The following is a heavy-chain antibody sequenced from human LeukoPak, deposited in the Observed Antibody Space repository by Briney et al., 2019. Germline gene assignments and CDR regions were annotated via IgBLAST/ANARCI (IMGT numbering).Heavy chain of an antibody. CDR1: GFTFSSYG. CDR3: AKNGGYSYGYRYYFDY. D-gene: IGHD5-18*01. CDR2: ISYDGSNK. J-gene: IGHJ4*02. V-gene: IGHV3-30*18. Sequence: GGSLRLSCAASGFTFSSYGIHWVRQAPGKGLEWVAVISYDGSNKYYADSVKGRFTISRDNSKNTLYLQMNSLRAEDTAVYYCAKNGGYSYGYRYYFDYWGQGTLVTVSS.